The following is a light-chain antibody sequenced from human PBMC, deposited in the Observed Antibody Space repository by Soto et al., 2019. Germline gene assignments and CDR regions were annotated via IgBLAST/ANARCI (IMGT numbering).Light chain of an antibody. CDR1: QSVSNNY. CDR2: GTS. CDR3: QQYGSSIT. V-gene: IGKV3-20*01. Sequence: EIVLTQSPGTLSLSPGERATLSCMASQSVSNNYLAWYQQKPGQAPRLLIYGTSSRATGIPDRFSGSGSGTDFTLTISRLEPEDFAVFYCQQYGSSITFGQGTRLEIK. J-gene: IGKJ5*01.